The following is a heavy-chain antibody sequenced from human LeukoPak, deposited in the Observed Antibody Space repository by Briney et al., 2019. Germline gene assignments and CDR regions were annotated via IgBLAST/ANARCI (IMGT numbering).Heavy chain of an antibody. CDR2: INPNSGGT. J-gene: IGHJ6*02. CDR3: ARETTMVRALRGPYGMDV. D-gene: IGHD3-10*01. V-gene: IGHV1-2*04. Sequence: GASVKVSCKASGYTFTGYYMHWVRQAPGQGLEWMGWINPNSGGTNYAQKFQGWVTMTRDTSISTAYMELSRLGSDDTAVYYCARETTMVRALRGPYGMDVWGQGTTVTVSS. CDR1: GYTFTGYY.